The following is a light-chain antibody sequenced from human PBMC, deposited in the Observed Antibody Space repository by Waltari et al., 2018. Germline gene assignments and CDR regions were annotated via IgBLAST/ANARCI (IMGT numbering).Light chain of an antibody. J-gene: IGKJ1*01. Sequence: EIVLTQSPGTLSLSPGERATLSCRASQSVSRTLAWYQQKPGQAPRLLIYAASTRAPGIPDRCSGGGSGTDFSLTISRLEPEDFAVYYCQHYVRLPATFGQGTKVEIK. V-gene: IGKV3-20*01. CDR3: QHYVRLPAT. CDR2: AAS. CDR1: QSVSRT.